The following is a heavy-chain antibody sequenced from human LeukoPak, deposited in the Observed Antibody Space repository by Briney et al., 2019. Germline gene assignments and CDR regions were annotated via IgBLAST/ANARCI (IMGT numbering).Heavy chain of an antibody. J-gene: IGHJ6*03. V-gene: IGHV3-64*01. CDR2: ISSNGGST. CDR3: ARVRDGYNYYYYYYMDV. D-gene: IGHD5-24*01. Sequence: GGSLRLSCAASGFTFSSYWMTWVRQAPGKGLEYVSAISSNGGSTYYANSVKGRFTISRDNSKNTLYLQMGSLRAEDMAVYYCARVRDGYNYYYYYYMDVWGKGTTVTVSS. CDR1: GFTFSSYW.